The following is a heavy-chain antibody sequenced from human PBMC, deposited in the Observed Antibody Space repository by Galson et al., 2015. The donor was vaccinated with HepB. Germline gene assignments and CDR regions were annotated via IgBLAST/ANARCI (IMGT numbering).Heavy chain of an antibody. CDR3: ARAYYGSGSYSYLFDY. CDR2: ISSSSSTI. V-gene: IGHV3-48*02. Sequence: SLRLSCAASGFTFSTYAMNWVRQAPGKGLEWVSYISSSSSTIYYADSVRGRFTISRDNAKKLVFLQMNSLRDEDTAVYYCARAYYGSGSYSYLFDYWGRGTLVTVSS. D-gene: IGHD3-10*01. J-gene: IGHJ4*02. CDR1: GFTFSTYA.